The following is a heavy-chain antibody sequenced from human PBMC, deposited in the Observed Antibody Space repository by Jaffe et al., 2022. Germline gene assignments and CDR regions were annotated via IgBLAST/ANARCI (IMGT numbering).Heavy chain of an antibody. CDR3: ATPTPKYYDILTGYYNYRPAAAIPLDY. CDR1: GYTFTSYA. V-gene: IGHV7-4-1*02. CDR2: INTNTGNP. Sequence: QVQLVQSGSELKKPGASVKVSCKASGYTFTSYAMNWVRQAPGQGLEWMGWINTNTGNPTYAQGFTGRFVFSLDTSVSTAYLQISSLKAEDTAVYYCATPTPKYYDILTGYYNYRPAAAIPLDYWGQGTLVTVSS. D-gene: IGHD3-9*01. J-gene: IGHJ4*02.